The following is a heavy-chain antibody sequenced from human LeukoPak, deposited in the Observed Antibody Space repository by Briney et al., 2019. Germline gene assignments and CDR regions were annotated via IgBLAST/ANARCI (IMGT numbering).Heavy chain of an antibody. Sequence: ASVNVSCKASGYPFSSHGITWGRQAPGQGLEWMGWISCYNGDTHYAQNFQGRVPMTTDKFTRTAYMELKRLRSAEPAIYYCARDRTNSGGGHPFFDYWGQGPLVAVSS. D-gene: IGHD2-15*01. CDR3: ARDRTNSGGGHPFFDY. J-gene: IGHJ4*02. CDR2: ISCYNGDT. CDR1: GYPFSSHG. V-gene: IGHV1-18*01.